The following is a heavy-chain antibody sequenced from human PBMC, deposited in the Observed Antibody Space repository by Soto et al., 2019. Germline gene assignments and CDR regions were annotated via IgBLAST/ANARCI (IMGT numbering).Heavy chain of an antibody. V-gene: IGHV1-18*01. CDR1: GYTFTSYG. D-gene: IGHD5-18*01. J-gene: IGHJ5*02. CDR2: ISAYNGNT. CDR3: ARRGYSYGQYDWFDP. Sequence: ASVTVSCKASGYTFTSYGISWVRQAPGQGLEWMGWISAYNGNTNYAQKLQGRVTMTTDTSTSTAYMELRSLRSDDTAVYYCARRGYSYGQYDWFDPWGQGTLVTVSS.